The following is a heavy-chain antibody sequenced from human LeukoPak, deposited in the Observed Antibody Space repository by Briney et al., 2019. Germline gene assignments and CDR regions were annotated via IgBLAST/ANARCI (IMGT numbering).Heavy chain of an antibody. CDR1: GYTFTGYY. J-gene: IGHJ4*02. V-gene: IGHV1-2*02. D-gene: IGHD3-9*01. CDR3: ASPAGSNYDVLTGPGYCDY. CDR2: INPNSGAT. Sequence: GASVKVSCKASGYTFTGYYMHWVRQAPGQGLEWLGWINPNSGATNHAQKFQGRVTMTRDTSITTVYMELRSLISDDTAVYYCASPAGSNYDVLTGPGYCDYWGQGTLVTVSS.